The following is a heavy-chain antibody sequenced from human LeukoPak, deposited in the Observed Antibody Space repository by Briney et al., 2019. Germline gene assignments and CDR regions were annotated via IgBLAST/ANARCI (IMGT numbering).Heavy chain of an antibody. CDR1: GFTFSSYG. CDR2: ISYDGSNK. V-gene: IGHV3-30*18. CDR3: AKGNLGGYGGNSEWFDP. J-gene: IGHJ5*02. D-gene: IGHD4-23*01. Sequence: GRSLRLSCAASGFTFSSYGMHWVRQAPGKGLEWVAVISYDGSNKYYADSVKGRFTISRDNSKNTLYLQMNSLRAEDTAVYYCAKGNLGGYGGNSEWFDPWGQGTLVTVSS.